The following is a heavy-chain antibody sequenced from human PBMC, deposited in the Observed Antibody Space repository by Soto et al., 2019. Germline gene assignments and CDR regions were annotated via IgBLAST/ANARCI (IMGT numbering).Heavy chain of an antibody. J-gene: IGHJ6*03. CDR3: AKGGEGYCSGTSCLYHMDA. V-gene: IGHV3-23*01. CDR2: ISDSGST. D-gene: IGHD2-15*01. Sequence: EVQLLESGGGLVQPGGSRRLSCAASGFTFSNYAMSWVRQAPGKGLEWVSTISDSGSTYYADSVKGRFTISRDISKNTLYVQMSSLRAEDTAVYYCAKGGEGYCSGTSCLYHMDAWGKGTTVTVSS. CDR1: GFTFSNYA.